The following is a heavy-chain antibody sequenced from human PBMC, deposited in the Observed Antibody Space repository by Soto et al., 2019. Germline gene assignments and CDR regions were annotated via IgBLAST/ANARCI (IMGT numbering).Heavy chain of an antibody. CDR1: GGSISNYY. D-gene: IGHD2-15*01. Sequence: SETLSLTCIVSGGSISNYYWSWIRQPPGKGLEWIATIYSAENTYYHPSLLSRVTISVDTSMNEFSLRLSSVTAADTAVYYCARGDCSGGSCYPPTGAFDIWGQGTMVTVSS. J-gene: IGHJ3*02. CDR2: IYSAENT. V-gene: IGHV4-59*01. CDR3: ARGDCSGGSCYPPTGAFDI.